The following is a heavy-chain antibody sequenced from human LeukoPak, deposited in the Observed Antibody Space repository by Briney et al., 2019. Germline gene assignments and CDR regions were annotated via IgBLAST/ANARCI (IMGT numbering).Heavy chain of an antibody. CDR1: GFTFDDYA. CDR2: ISWNSGSI. Sequence: GRSLRLSCAASGFTFDDYAMHWVRQAPGKGLEWVSGISWNSGSIGYADSVKGRFTISRDNSKNTLYLQMNSLRAEDTAVYYCANAQYYYDSSGYYFDYWGQGTLVTVSS. V-gene: IGHV3-9*01. CDR3: ANAQYYYDSSGYYFDY. J-gene: IGHJ4*02. D-gene: IGHD3-22*01.